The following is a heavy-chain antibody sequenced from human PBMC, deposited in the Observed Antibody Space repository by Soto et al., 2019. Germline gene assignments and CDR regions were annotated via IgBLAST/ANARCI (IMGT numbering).Heavy chain of an antibody. J-gene: IGHJ3*01. V-gene: IGHV4-59*01. D-gene: IGHD3-22*01. CDR1: GGSISSYY. CDR3: ARYYDSSGYYYGGAFDF. CDR2: IYYSGST. Sequence: PSETLSLTCTVSGGSISSYYWSWIRQPPGKGLEWIGYIYYSGSTNYNPSLKSRVTISVDTSKNQFSLKLSSVTAADTAVYYCARYYDSSGYYYGGAFDFWGQGTMVTVSS.